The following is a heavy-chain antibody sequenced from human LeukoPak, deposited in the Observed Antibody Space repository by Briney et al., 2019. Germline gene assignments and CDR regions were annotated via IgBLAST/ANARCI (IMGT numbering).Heavy chain of an antibody. J-gene: IGHJ4*02. D-gene: IGHD1-26*01. V-gene: IGHV1-2*02. CDR1: QYTFTGYY. CDR3: AIENRGSWVGDY. Sequence: ASVKVSCKASQYTFTGYYMHWVRQAPGQGLEWMGWINPKSGGTKYAQKFQGRVTMTRDTSISTAYMELSSLRSDDTAVYYWAIENRGSWVGDYGGQGTLSTVSS. CDR2: INPKSGGT.